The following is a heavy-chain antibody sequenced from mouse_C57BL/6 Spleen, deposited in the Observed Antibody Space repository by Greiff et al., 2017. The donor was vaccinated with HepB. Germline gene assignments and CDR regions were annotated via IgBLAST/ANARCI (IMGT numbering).Heavy chain of an antibody. J-gene: IGHJ2*01. CDR3: ARPMITALDFDY. D-gene: IGHD2-4*01. CDR1: GFTFSSYG. Sequence: EVQLQESGGDLVKPGGSLKLSCAASGFTFSSYGMSWVRQTPDKRLEWVATISSGGSYTYYPDSVKGRFTISRDNAKNTLYLQMSSLKSEDTAMYYCARPMITALDFDYWGQGTTLTVSS. V-gene: IGHV5-6*01. CDR2: ISSGGSYT.